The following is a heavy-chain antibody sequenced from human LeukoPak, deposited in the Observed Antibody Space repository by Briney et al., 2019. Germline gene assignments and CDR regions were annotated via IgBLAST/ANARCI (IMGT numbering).Heavy chain of an antibody. CDR3: SLLAVASPQDY. CDR1: GFTFSTYE. V-gene: IGHV3-48*03. D-gene: IGHD6-19*01. Sequence: PGGSLRLSCAASGFTFSTYEMHWVRPAPGKGLEGVSDISSSGSTVYYADSVKGRSTTSRDNAKNFLYLQMHSLRAEDTAVYYCSLLAVASPQDYWGQGTLVTVSS. CDR2: ISSSGSTV. J-gene: IGHJ4*02.